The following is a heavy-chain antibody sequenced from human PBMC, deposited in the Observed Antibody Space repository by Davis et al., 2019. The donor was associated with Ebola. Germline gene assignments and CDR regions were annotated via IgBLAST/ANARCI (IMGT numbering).Heavy chain of an antibody. Sequence: PGGSLRLSCAVSGGSISSSNWWCWVRQPPGKGLEWIGEIYHSGSTNYNPSLKSRVTISVDTSKNQFSLKLSSVTAADTAVYYCARGYCSSTSCYYYYYGMDVWGQGTTVTVSS. CDR3: ARGYCSSTSCYYYYYGMDV. CDR2: IYHSGST. J-gene: IGHJ6*02. CDR1: GGSISSSNW. D-gene: IGHD2-2*01. V-gene: IGHV4-4*02.